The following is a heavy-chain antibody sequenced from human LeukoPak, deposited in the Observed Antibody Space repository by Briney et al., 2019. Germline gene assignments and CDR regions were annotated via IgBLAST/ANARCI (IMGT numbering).Heavy chain of an antibody. CDR2: IYPGDSDT. CDR1: GYSFTSYW. D-gene: IGHD2-2*01. J-gene: IGHJ5*02. V-gene: IGHV5-51*01. Sequence: GESLKISCKGSGYSFTSYWIGWVRQMPGKGLEWMGIIYPGDSDTRYSPSFQGQVTISADKSISTAYLQWSSLKASDTAMYYYATIGCCSTSGSGWFDPWGQGTVVTVSS. CDR3: ATIGCCSTSGSGWFDP.